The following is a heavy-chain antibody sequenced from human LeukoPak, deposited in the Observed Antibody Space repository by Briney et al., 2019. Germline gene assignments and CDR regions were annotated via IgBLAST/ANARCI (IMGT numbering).Heavy chain of an antibody. J-gene: IGHJ5*02. D-gene: IGHD3-22*01. V-gene: IGHV1-2*02. CDR2: INADSGVT. CDR1: GYTFTGHY. CDR3: VRDSSGSSGWLDP. Sequence: ASVKVSCKASGYTFTGHYIHWVRQAPGQGLEWMGWINADSGVTKYAQKFQGRATMTRDTSISTAHMELSRLRSDDTAVYYCVRDSSGSSGWLDPWGQGSLVTVSS.